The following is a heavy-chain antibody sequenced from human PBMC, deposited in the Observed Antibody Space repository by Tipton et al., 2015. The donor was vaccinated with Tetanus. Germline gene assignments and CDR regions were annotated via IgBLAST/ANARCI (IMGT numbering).Heavy chain of an antibody. CDR2: IYYSGST. CDR1: GGSVSSGSYY. J-gene: IGHJ4*02. CDR3: ARLPDLYYFDY. Sequence: GLVKPSETLSLTCTVSGGSVSSGSYYWSWIRQPPGKGLEWIGYIYYSGSTNYNPSLKSRVTISVDTSKNQFSLKLSSVTAADTAVYYCARLPDLYYFDYWGQGTLVTVSS. V-gene: IGHV4-61*01.